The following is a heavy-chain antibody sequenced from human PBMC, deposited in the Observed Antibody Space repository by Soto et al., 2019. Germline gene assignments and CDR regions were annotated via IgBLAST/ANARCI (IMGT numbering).Heavy chain of an antibody. CDR3: ARFSLCMTVVGVVTKPNGMDV. Sequence: SGPTLVNHKEALTLTCTVSGISLSNSRMGVSWIPPPPGKALECLAHICSNDENSYRTYLKSSLTIXKDTSKSQVVLTMTNMDPVDTATYDCARFSLCMTVVGVVTKPNGMDVWGQGTTVTVSS. CDR1: GISLSNSRMG. V-gene: IGHV2-26*01. D-gene: IGHD3-3*01. CDR2: ICSNDEN. J-gene: IGHJ6*02.